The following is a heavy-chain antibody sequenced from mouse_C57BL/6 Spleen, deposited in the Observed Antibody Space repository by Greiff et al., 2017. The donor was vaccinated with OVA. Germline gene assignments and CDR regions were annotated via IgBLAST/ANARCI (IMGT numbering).Heavy chain of an antibody. J-gene: IGHJ2*01. Sequence: VQLQQSGPELVKPGASVKISCKASGYAFSSSWMNWVKQRPGKGLEWIGRIYPGDGDTNYNGKFKGKATLTADKSSSTAYMQLSSLTSEDSAVYFCARTTMEGYWGQGTTLTVSS. CDR2: IYPGDGDT. D-gene: IGHD2-1*01. V-gene: IGHV1-82*01. CDR3: ARTTMEGY. CDR1: GYAFSSSW.